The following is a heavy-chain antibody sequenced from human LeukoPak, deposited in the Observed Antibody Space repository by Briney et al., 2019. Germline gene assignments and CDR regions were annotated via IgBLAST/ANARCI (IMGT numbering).Heavy chain of an antibody. J-gene: IGHJ4*02. V-gene: IGHV3-30*03. D-gene: IGHD3-10*01. CDR1: GFTFNSYS. Sequence: GGSLRLSCAASGFTFNSYSMNWVRQAPGKGLEWVAVISYDGSSKYYADSVKGRFTISRDNSKNTLYLQMNSLRPDDTAVYYCAREVGSGSAPFDYWGQGTLVTVSS. CDR3: AREVGSGSAPFDY. CDR2: ISYDGSSK.